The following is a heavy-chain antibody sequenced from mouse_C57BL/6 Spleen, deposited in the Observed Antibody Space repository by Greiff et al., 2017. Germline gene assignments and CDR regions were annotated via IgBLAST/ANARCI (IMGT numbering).Heavy chain of an antibody. Sequence: QSSKASGYTFTSYWMHWVKQRPGRGLEWIGRIDPNSGGTKYNEKFKSKATLTVDKPSSTAYMQLSSLTSEDSAVYYCARATGTGYWYFDVWGTGTTVTVSS. D-gene: IGHD4-1*02. J-gene: IGHJ1*03. CDR2: IDPNSGGT. CDR1: GYTFTSYW. CDR3: ARATGTGYWYFDV. V-gene: IGHV1-62-3*01.